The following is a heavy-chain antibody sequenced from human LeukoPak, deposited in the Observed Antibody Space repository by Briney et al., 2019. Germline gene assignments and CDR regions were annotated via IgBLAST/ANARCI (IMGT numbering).Heavy chain of an antibody. V-gene: IGHV1-2*06. CDR2: INPNSGGT. J-gene: IGHJ4*02. Sequence: ASVKVSCKASGYTFTGYYMHWARQAPGQGLEWMGRINPNSGGTNYAQKFQGRVTMTRDTSICTAYMALSGLRSDDTAVYYCASLYDIVGTTVDYWGQGTLVTVSS. CDR1: GYTFTGYY. D-gene: IGHD1-26*01. CDR3: ASLYDIVGTTVDY.